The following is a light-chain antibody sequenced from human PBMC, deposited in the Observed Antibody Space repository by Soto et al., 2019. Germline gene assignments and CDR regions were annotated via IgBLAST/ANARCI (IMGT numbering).Light chain of an antibody. V-gene: IGLV2-23*02. CDR3: SSYAGSSTYV. J-gene: IGLJ1*01. CDR1: SSDVGSYNL. CDR2: EVS. Sequence: QSALTQPASLSGSPGQSITISCTGTSSDVGSYNLVSWYQQHPGKAPKLMIYEVSKRPSGVSNRFSGSKSGSTASLTISSLQAEDEADYYGSSYAGSSTYVFGTGTKVTVL.